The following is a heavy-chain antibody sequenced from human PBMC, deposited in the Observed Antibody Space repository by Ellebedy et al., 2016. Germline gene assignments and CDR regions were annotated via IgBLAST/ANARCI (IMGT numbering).Heavy chain of an antibody. D-gene: IGHD3-10*01. CDR3: AKTSGWGYGEN. CDR1: GYTFTTFS. V-gene: IGHV1-18*04. CDR2: VNTFSGNT. J-gene: IGHJ4*02. Sequence: ASVKVSXXASGYTFTTFSITWVRQLPGQGLEWMGFVNTFSGNTKFAQKFQGRVSMTTDSSTNTAYMDLRSLRSDDTAMYYCAKTSGWGYGENWGQGTLVTVSS.